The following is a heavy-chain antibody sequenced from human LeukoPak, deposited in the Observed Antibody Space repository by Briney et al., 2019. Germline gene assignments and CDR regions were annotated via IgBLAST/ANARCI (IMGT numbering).Heavy chain of an antibody. D-gene: IGHD2-8*01. J-gene: IGHJ5*02. CDR3: TRFLGNGWFDP. CDR1: GFTFTTYG. Sequence: ASVKVSCKASGFTFTTYGLSWVRHAPGQGLEWMAWISADNGNTHYAQSFQGRLTVTTDTSTSTGYMELRDLRSDDTATYYCTRFLGNGWFDPWGQGTVVTVSS. CDR2: ISADNGNT. V-gene: IGHV1-18*01.